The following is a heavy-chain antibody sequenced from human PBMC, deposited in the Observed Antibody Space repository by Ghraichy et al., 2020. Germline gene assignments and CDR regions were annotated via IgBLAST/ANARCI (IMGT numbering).Heavy chain of an antibody. CDR2: IYGGGERI. CDR3: AKDIVPDSGWDLDC. D-gene: IGHD6-19*01. V-gene: IGHV3-23*01. CDR1: GFTFSTFS. Sequence: GGSLRLSCAASGFTFSTFSMSWVRQAPGMGLDWVASIYGGGERIFYADSVKGRFTISRDNSKNTLYLQMSSLRAEDSAMYFCAKDIVPDSGWDLDCWGQGTLVTVSS. J-gene: IGHJ4*02.